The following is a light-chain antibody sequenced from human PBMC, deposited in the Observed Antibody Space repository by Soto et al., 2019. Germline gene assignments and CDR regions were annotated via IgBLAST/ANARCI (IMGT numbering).Light chain of an antibody. J-gene: IGLJ2*01. CDR2: DVS. CDR1: SSDVGGYNY. Sequence: QSVLTQPASVSGSPGQSITISCTGTSSDVGGYNYVAWHQQHPGKAPKVMIHDVSNRPSGVSNRFSGSKSGNTASLTISGLQAEDEADYYCSSYTSSQTLAFGGGTKVTVL. CDR3: SSYTSSQTLA. V-gene: IGLV2-14*01.